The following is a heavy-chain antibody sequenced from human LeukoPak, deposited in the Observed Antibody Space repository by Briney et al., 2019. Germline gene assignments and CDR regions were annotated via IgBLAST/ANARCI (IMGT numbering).Heavy chain of an antibody. V-gene: IGHV3-7*01. CDR1: GFTFSNFW. J-gene: IGHJ4*02. D-gene: IGHD3-9*01. CDR3: ARVEDYDILTGFDY. Sequence: TGGSLRLSCAASGFTFSNFWMSWVRQAPGKGLEWVANIKQDGSEKYYVDSVKGRFTISRDNAKNSLYLQMNSLRAEDTAVYYCARVEDYDILTGFDYWGQGTLVTVSS. CDR2: IKQDGSEK.